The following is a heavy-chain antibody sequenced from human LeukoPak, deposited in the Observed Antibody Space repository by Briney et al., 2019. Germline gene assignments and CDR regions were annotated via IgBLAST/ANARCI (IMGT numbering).Heavy chain of an antibody. CDR3: ARAERNAGVFDY. V-gene: IGHV3-30-3*01. D-gene: IGHD3-3*01. CDR1: GFTFSRYA. J-gene: IGHJ4*02. Sequence: GRSLRLSCVASGFTFSRYAMHWVRRAPGKGLEWVTFISYDGTNKYYADSVKGRFTISRDNSRNTLFLQVNSLRVEDTAVYYCARAERNAGVFDYWGQGTPVTVSS. CDR2: ISYDGTNK.